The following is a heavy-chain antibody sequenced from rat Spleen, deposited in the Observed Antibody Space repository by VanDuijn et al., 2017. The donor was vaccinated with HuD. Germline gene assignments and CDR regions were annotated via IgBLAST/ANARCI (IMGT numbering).Heavy chain of an antibody. CDR1: GFTFNNYW. V-gene: IGHV5-31*01. J-gene: IGHJ2*01. Sequence: EVQLVESGGGLVQPGRSLKLSCVASGFTFNNYWMTWIRQAPGKGLEWVATITHTDGSTYYADSVKGRFTISRDNAKSTQYLQMDSLRSEDTATYYWATLYNNFFDYWGQGVMVTVSS. D-gene: IGHD1-10*01. CDR2: ITHTDGST. CDR3: ATLYNNFFDY.